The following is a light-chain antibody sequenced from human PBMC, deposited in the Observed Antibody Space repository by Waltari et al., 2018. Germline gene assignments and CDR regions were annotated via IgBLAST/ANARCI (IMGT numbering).Light chain of an antibody. CDR3: CSFRSSSTWV. J-gene: IGLJ3*02. V-gene: IGLV2-14*01. CDR2: DVT. Sequence: QSALTQPASVSGSPGQSITISCTGTSSDVGGYNYVSWYQQHPGKAPKLMIYDVTNRPSGVSNPFSGSTSGNTASLTISGLQAEDEADYYCCSFRSSSTWVFGGGTKLTVL. CDR1: SSDVGGYNY.